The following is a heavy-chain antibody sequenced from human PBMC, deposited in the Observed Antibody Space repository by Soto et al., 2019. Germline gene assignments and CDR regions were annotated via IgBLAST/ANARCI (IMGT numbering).Heavy chain of an antibody. V-gene: IGHV1-69*06. CDR3: ARDHGPGGYGDYDDLGNTYYYYGMDV. Sequence: QVPLVQSGAEVKKPGSSVKVSCKASGGTFSSYAISWVRQAPGQGLEWMGGIIPIFGTANYAQKFQGRVTITADKSTSTAYMELSSLRSEDTAVYYCARDHGPGGYGDYDDLGNTYYYYGMDVWGQGTTVTVSS. J-gene: IGHJ6*02. CDR1: GGTFSSYA. CDR2: IIPIFGTA. D-gene: IGHD4-17*01.